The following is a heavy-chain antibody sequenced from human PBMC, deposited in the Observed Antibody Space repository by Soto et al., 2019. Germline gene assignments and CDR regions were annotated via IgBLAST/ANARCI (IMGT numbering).Heavy chain of an antibody. CDR1: GFTFSSYW. D-gene: IGHD6-13*01. V-gene: IGHV3-7*05. CDR3: ARDQEQQPPRPAIYYYYGMDV. Sequence: GGSLRLSCAASGFTFSSYWMSWVRQAPGKGLEWVANIKQDGSEKYYVDSVKGRFTISRDNAKNSLYLQMNSLRAEDTAVYYCARDQEQQPPRPAIYYYYGMDVWGQGTTVTVSS. CDR2: IKQDGSEK. J-gene: IGHJ6*02.